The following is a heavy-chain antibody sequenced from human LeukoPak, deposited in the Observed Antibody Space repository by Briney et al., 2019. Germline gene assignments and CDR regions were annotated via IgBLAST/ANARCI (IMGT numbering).Heavy chain of an antibody. D-gene: IGHD2-2*01. CDR2: IYSGGST. Sequence: PGGSLRLSCAASGLIVSSNYMSWVRQAPGKGLEWVSLIYSGGSTYYADSVKGRFTISRDNSKNTLYLQMNSLRGEDTAVYYCARDARYCSSTGCYSDYWGQGTLVTVFS. CDR1: GLIVSSNY. V-gene: IGHV3-66*02. CDR3: ARDARYCSSTGCYSDY. J-gene: IGHJ4*02.